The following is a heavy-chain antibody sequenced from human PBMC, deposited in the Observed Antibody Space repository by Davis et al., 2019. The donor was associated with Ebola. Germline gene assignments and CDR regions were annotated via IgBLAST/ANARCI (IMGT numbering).Heavy chain of an antibody. CDR3: ARVGRTTVTTVWYYYYGMDV. CDR1: GYTFTSYG. CDR2: ISAYNGNT. D-gene: IGHD4-11*01. J-gene: IGHJ6*02. V-gene: IGHV1-18*01. Sequence: ASVKVSCKASGYTFTSYGISWVRQAPGQGLEWMGWISAYNGNTNYAQKLQGRVTMTTDTSTSTAYMELRSLRSDDTAVYYCARVGRTTVTTVWYYYYGMDVWGQGTTVTVSS.